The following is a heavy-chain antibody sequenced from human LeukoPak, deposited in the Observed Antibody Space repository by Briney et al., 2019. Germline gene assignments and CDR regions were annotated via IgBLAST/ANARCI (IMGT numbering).Heavy chain of an antibody. CDR3: ARGNSRFYFYGMDV. V-gene: IGHV3-23*01. D-gene: IGHD3-16*02. CDR2: SGRRGDT. CDR1: GFTFSSYT. J-gene: IGHJ6*02. Sequence: GGSLRLSCGASGFTFSSYTMNWVRQAPGKGLKWVSASGRRGDTYYADSVKGRFTISRDNSKNTLYLQLNSLRAEDTAIYYCARGNSRFYFYGMDVWGQGTTVTVSS.